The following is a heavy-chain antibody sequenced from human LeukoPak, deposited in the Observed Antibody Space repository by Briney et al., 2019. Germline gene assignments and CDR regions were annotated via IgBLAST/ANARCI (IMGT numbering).Heavy chain of an antibody. Sequence: GESLKISCKGSGYRFTSYWIGWVRQMPGKGLEGMGIIYPGDSDTRYSPSFQGQVTISADKSISTAYLQWSSLKASDTAMYYCARFFGYCGGDCYGDVWGKGTTVTVPS. J-gene: IGHJ6*04. CDR3: ARFFGYCGGDCYGDV. V-gene: IGHV5-51*01. CDR2: IYPGDSDT. CDR1: GYRFTSYW. D-gene: IGHD2-21*02.